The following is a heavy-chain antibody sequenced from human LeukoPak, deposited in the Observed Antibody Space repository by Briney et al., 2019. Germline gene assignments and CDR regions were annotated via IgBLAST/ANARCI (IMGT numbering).Heavy chain of an antibody. Sequence: ASVKVSCKASGYTFTGYYMHWVRQAPGQGLEWMGWINPNSGGTNYAQKFQGRVTMTRDTSISTAYMELSRLRSDDTAVYYCARVGYSSGWSFDYWGQGTLVTVSS. CDR1: GYTFTGYY. V-gene: IGHV1-2*02. CDR3: ARVGYSSGWSFDY. D-gene: IGHD6-19*01. CDR2: INPNSGGT. J-gene: IGHJ4*02.